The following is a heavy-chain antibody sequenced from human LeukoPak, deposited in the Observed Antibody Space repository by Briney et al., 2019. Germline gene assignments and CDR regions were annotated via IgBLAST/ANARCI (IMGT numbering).Heavy chain of an antibody. V-gene: IGHV3-30*18. Sequence: GSLRLSCAASGFTFSSYGMHWVRQAPGKGLEWVAVISYDGSNKYYADSVKGRFTISRDNSKNTLYLQMNSLRAEDTAVYYCAKSDVDTTHSYWGQGTLVTVSS. J-gene: IGHJ4*02. CDR1: GFTFSSYG. D-gene: IGHD5-18*01. CDR3: AKSDVDTTHSY. CDR2: ISYDGSNK.